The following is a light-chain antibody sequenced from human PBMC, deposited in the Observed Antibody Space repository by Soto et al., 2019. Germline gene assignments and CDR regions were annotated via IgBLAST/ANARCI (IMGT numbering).Light chain of an antibody. CDR2: GAS. CDR1: QSVNSY. J-gene: IGKJ4*01. CDR3: YQRSKWPLT. Sequence: EIVLTQSPATLSLSPGERATLSCRASQSVNSYLAWYQQKVGQAPRLLIYGASNRATDIPARFRGSGSGTDFTLTISSLEPEDFAVYYCYQRSKWPLTFGGGTKVDIK. V-gene: IGKV3-11*01.